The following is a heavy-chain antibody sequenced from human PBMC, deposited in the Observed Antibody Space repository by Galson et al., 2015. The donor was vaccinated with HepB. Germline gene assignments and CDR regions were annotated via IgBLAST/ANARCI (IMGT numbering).Heavy chain of an antibody. D-gene: IGHD1-1*01. CDR3: ARATTETLTYGMDV. V-gene: IGHV4-39*02. J-gene: IGHJ6*02. Sequence: GWVRQAPGKELEWIASIYYTGNTYYNPSLKSRVTISVDASKIHFSLKLSSVTAADTAVYYCARATTETLTYGMDVWGQGSTVTVSS. CDR2: IYYTGNT.